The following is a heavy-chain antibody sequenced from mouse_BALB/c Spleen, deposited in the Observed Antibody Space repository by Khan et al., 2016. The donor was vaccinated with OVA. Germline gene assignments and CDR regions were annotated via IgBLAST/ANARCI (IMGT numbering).Heavy chain of an antibody. J-gene: IGHJ3*01. V-gene: IGHV1-9*01. D-gene: IGHD1-1*01. Sequence: QVQLKQSGAELMKPGASVKISCKATGYTFSSYWIEWVKQRPGHGLEWIGEILPGSNSSNYNERFKGKATITADTSSNTAYMQLSSLTSEDSAIYYCARGNYYGSTPWFGYWGQGTLVTVSA. CDR2: ILPGSNSS. CDR1: GYTFSSYW. CDR3: ARGNYYGSTPWFGY.